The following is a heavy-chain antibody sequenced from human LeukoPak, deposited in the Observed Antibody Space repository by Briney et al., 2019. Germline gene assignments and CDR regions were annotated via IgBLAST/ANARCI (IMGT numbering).Heavy chain of an antibody. D-gene: IGHD3-10*01. Sequence: GGSLRLSCSASGFTFSGYAMYWVRQAPGKGLEYVSAINSNGGSTYYADPVKGRFTISRDNSKNTLYLQMSSLRAEDTAVYYCVKTNQYYYGSGSYWDYWGQGSLVTVSS. V-gene: IGHV3-64D*09. CDR3: VKTNQYYYGSGSYWDY. J-gene: IGHJ4*02. CDR2: INSNGGST. CDR1: GFTFSGYA.